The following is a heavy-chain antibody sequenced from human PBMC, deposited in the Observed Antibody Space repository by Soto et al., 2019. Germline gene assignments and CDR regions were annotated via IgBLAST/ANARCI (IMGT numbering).Heavy chain of an antibody. CDR3: ARAGGYYSNY. CDR2: ISAYNGNT. D-gene: IGHD3-22*01. Sequence: QVQLVQSGAQVKKPGASVKVSCKASGYTFTSDGISWVRQAPAQGRECMGWISAYNGNTNYAQKLQGRVNMTTDTPKSTAYMVLRSLRYDDTAVYYCARAGGYYSNYCGQGTLVTVSS. V-gene: IGHV1-18*01. CDR1: GYTFTSDG. J-gene: IGHJ4*02.